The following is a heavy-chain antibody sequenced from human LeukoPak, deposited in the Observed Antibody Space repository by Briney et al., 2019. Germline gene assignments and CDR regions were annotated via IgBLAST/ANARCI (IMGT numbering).Heavy chain of an antibody. CDR2: INPNSGGT. CDR3: ARGVLPAAMRGVGDAFDI. V-gene: IGHV1-2*04. J-gene: IGHJ3*02. D-gene: IGHD2-2*01. CDR1: GYTFTGYY. Sequence: ASVKVSCKASGYTFTGYYLHWVRQAPGQGLEWMGWINPNSGGTNYAQKFQGWVTMTRDTSISTAYMELSRLRSDDTAVYYCARGVLPAAMRGVGDAFDIWGQGTMVTVSS.